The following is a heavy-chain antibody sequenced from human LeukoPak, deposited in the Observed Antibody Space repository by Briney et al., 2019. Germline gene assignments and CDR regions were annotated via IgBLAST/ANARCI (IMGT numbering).Heavy chain of an antibody. Sequence: PSETLSLTCTVSGGSISSYYWSWIRQPPGKGLEWIGYIYYSRSTNYNPSLKSRVTISVDTSKNQFSLKLSSVTAADTAVYYCARKGHYDILTGYSDGYYMDVWGKGTTGTVSS. CDR2: IYYSRST. CDR1: GGSISSYY. J-gene: IGHJ6*03. CDR3: ARKGHYDILTGYSDGYYMDV. V-gene: IGHV4-59*01. D-gene: IGHD3-9*01.